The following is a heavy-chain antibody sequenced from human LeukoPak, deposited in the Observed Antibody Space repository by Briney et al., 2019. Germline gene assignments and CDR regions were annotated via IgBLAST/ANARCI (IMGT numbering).Heavy chain of an antibody. V-gene: IGHV3-48*03. CDR1: GFTFSSYE. CDR2: ISSSGSTI. Sequence: GGSLRLSCAASGFTFSSYEMNWVRQAPGKGLDWVSYISSSGSTIYYADSVKGRFTISRDNAKNSLYLQMNSLRAEDTAVYYCAKGGVGWGSGSYAFFSYYYYMDVWGKGTTVSVSS. D-gene: IGHD3-10*01. J-gene: IGHJ6*03. CDR3: AKGGVGWGSGSYAFFSYYYYMDV.